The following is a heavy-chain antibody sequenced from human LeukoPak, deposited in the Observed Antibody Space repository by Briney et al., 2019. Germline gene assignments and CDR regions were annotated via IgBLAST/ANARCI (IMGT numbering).Heavy chain of an antibody. CDR1: GFTFSNYV. J-gene: IGHJ4*02. Sequence: GGSLRLSCAASGFTFSNYVMHWVRQAPGKGLEWVAFISSDGSNKYYADSVKGRFTISRDNPENTLYLQMNSLRAEDTAVYHCARDLTGTGDYWGQGTLVAVSS. V-gene: IGHV3-30-3*01. CDR3: ARDLTGTGDY. D-gene: IGHD1-1*01. CDR2: ISSDGSNK.